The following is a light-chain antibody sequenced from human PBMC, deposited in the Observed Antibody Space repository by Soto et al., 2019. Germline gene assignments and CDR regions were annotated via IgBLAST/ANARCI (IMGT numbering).Light chain of an antibody. CDR3: QQSYYTPWT. CDR1: QSISSY. V-gene: IGKV1-39*01. J-gene: IGKJ1*01. CDR2: DAS. Sequence: DIQMTQSPSSLSASVGDRVTITCRASQSISSYLNWYHEKPGKAPKLLIYDASNLQSGVPPRFSGSGSGTDFTLTISTLQPEDFATYYCQQSYYTPWTFGQGTKVDIK.